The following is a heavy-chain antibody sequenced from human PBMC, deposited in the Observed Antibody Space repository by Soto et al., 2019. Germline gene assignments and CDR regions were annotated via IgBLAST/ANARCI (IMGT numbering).Heavy chain of an antibody. CDR1: GGSISSGGYS. CDR3: ARETCPGCSDP. D-gene: IGHD2-15*01. V-gene: IGHV4-30-2*01. CDR2: IYHSGST. J-gene: IGHJ5*02. Sequence: QLQLQESGSGLVKPSQTLSLTCAVSGGSISSGGYSWSWIRQPPGKGLEWIGYIYHSGSTYYNPSLKSRVTISVNRPKNQFSLKLSSVTAADTSVYDCARETCPGCSDPWGQGTLVTVSS.